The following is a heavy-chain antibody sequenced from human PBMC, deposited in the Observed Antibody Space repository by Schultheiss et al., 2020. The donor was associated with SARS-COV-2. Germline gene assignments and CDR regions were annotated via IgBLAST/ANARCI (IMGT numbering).Heavy chain of an antibody. CDR1: GYSISSGYY. D-gene: IGHD4/OR15-4a*01. CDR3: ARQGGGATYYYYYYMDV. CDR2: IYYSGST. J-gene: IGHJ6*03. Sequence: SQTLSLTCAVSGYSISSGYYWGWIRQPPGKGLEWIGYIYYSGSTNYNPSLKSRVTISVDTSKNQFSLKLSSVTAADTAVYYCARQGGGATYYYYYYMDVWGKGTTVTVSS. V-gene: IGHV4-38-2*01.